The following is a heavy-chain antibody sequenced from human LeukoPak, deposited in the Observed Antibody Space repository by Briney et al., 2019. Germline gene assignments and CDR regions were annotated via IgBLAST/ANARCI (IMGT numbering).Heavy chain of an antibody. V-gene: IGHV4-61*01. CDR2: IFYSGST. Sequence: PSETLSLTCTVSGDSVSRGSYYWSWIRQPPGKGLEWIGYIFYSGSTTYNPSLKSRVTISIDASKNQFSLKVSSVTAADTAVYYCAREVGATHGWFVPWGQGTLVTVPS. D-gene: IGHD1-26*01. J-gene: IGHJ5*02. CDR3: AREVGATHGWFVP. CDR1: GDSVSRGSYY.